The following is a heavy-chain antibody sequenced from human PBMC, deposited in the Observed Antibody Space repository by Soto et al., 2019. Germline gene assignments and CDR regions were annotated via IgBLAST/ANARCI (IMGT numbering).Heavy chain of an antibody. CDR2: FDPEDGET. CDR3: ARPKGSYSSGYYYFDY. J-gene: IGHJ4*02. D-gene: IGHD6-19*01. CDR1: GYTLTELS. V-gene: IGHV1-24*01. Sequence: ASVKVSCKVSGYTLTELSMHWVRQAPGKGLEWMGGFDPEDGETIYAQKFQGRVTMTEDESTSTAYMELSSLRSEDTAVYYCARPKGSYSSGYYYFDYWGQGTLVTVSS.